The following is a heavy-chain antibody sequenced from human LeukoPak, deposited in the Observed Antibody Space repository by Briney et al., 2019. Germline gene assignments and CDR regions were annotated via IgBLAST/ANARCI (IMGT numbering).Heavy chain of an antibody. CDR3: TSDIVVVVAVKSLDY. D-gene: IGHD2-15*01. J-gene: IGHJ4*02. V-gene: IGHV3-49*03. Sequence: GRSLRLSCTASGFTFGDYAMSWFRRAPGKGLEWVGFIRSKAYGGTTEYAASVKGRFTISRDDSKSIAYLQMNSLKTEDTAVYYCTSDIVVVVAVKSLDYWGQGTLVTVSS. CDR1: GFTFGDYA. CDR2: IRSKAYGGTT.